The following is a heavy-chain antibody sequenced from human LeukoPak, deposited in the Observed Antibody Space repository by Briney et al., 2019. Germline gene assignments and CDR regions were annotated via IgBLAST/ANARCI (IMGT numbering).Heavy chain of an antibody. CDR1: GGSISSGGYY. D-gene: IGHD5-24*01. V-gene: IGHV4-31*03. CDR2: IYYSGST. Sequence: SETLSLTCTVSGGSISSGGYYWSWIRQHPGKGLEWIGYIYYSGSTYYNPSLKSRVTISVGTSKNQFSLKLSSVAAADTAVYYCASVWMATTYFDYWGQGTLVTVSS. CDR3: ASVWMATTYFDY. J-gene: IGHJ4*02.